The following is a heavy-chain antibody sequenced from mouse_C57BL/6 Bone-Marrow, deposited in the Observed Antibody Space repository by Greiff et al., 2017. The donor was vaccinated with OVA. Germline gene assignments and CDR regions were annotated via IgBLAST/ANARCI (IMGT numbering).Heavy chain of an antibody. CDR3: LYDGYYDAMDY. Sequence: QVQLPQSGAELARPGASVKLSCKASGYTFTSYGISWVKQRTGQGLEWIGEIYPRSGNTYYNEKFKGKATLTADKSSSTAYMELRSLTSEDSAVYFCLYDGYYDAMDYWGQGTSVTVSS. D-gene: IGHD2-3*01. CDR1: GYTFTSYG. CDR2: IYPRSGNT. V-gene: IGHV1-81*01. J-gene: IGHJ4*01.